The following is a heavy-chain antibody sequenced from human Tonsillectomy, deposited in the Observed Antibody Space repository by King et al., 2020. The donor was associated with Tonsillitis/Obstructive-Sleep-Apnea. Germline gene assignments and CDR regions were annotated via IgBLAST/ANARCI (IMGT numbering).Heavy chain of an antibody. V-gene: IGHV3-73*01. D-gene: IGHD6-19*01. CDR2: IRSKANSYAT. CDR1: GFTFSGSA. Sequence: VQLVESGGGLVQPGGSLKLSCAASGFTFSGSAMHWVRQASGKGLEWVGRIRSKANSYATAYAASVKGRFTISRDDSKNTAYLQMNSLKTEDTAVYYRTRRSIAVAGRGLDAFDIWGQGTMVTVSS. J-gene: IGHJ3*02. CDR3: TRRSIAVAGRGLDAFDI.